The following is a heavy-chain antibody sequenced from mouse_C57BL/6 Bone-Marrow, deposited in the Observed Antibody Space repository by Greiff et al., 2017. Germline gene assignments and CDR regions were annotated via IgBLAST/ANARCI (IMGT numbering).Heavy chain of an antibody. J-gene: IGHJ4*01. CDR1: GYTFTSYW. Sequence: QVQLQQPGAELVKPGASVKMSCKASGYTFTSYWITWVKQRPGQGLEWIGEIYPGSGSTNYNEKFKSKATLTVDTSSSTAYMQLSSLTSEDSEVYYGARRHYDAMDYWGQGTSVTVSA. CDR2: IYPGSGST. V-gene: IGHV1-55*01. CDR3: ARRHYDAMDY.